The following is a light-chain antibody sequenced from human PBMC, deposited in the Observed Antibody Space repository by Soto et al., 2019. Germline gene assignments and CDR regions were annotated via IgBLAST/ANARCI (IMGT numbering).Light chain of an antibody. J-gene: IGLJ1*01. CDR2: DVT. CDR3: CSFAGSYSYV. V-gene: IGLV2-11*01. CDR1: SSDVGRYDY. Sequence: QSVLTQSRSVSGSPGQTVTIYCTGTSSDVGRYDYVSWYQQYPGEAPKLIIYDVTERPSGVPDRFSCSKSGNTASLTISGLRAEDEAAYSCCSFAGSYSYVFGSGTKVTVL.